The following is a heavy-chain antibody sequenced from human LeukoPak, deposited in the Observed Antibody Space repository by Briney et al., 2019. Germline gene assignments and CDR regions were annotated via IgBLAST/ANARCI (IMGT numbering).Heavy chain of an antibody. V-gene: IGHV1-58*02. CDR1: GFTFTSSA. CDR2: IVVGSDNT. CDR3: VADPYYDASGPPRWFDP. J-gene: IGHJ5*02. D-gene: IGHD3-22*01. Sequence: SVKVSCKASGFTFTSSAMQWVRQARGQRLEWIGWIVVGSDNTNYAQKFKERVTISRDMSTTTVFMELSSLTSDDTAVYFCVADPYYDASGPPRWFDPWGQGTLVTV.